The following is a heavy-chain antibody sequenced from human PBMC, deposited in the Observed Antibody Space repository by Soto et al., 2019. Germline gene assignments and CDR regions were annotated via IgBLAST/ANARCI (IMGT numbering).Heavy chain of an antibody. CDR1: GYAFTTYG. D-gene: IGHD1-1*01. J-gene: IGHJ4*02. Sequence: QVHLVQSGAEVKKPGASVKVSCKGSGYAFTTYGITWVRHAPGQGLEGMGWISAHNGNTNYAQKLQGRTPVTRDPSTSTAYMELRSLRSDDTAVYSCARGRYGDYWGQGALVTVSS. CDR3: ARGRYGDY. V-gene: IGHV1-18*01. CDR2: ISAHNGNT.